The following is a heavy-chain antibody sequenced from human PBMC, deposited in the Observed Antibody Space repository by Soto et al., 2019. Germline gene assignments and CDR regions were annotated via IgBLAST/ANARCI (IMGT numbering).Heavy chain of an antibody. CDR2: IFYSGTT. Sequence: HKSPGKGLECIGSIFYSGTTYNNPSLKSRATISVDKSRNTFSLKMTSLTDSDTAVYFCVTMALAGGEDFFAFWGRGTLVTVSS. CDR3: VTMALAGGEDFFAF. J-gene: IGHJ4*02. V-gene: IGHV4-39*01. D-gene: IGHD7-27*01.